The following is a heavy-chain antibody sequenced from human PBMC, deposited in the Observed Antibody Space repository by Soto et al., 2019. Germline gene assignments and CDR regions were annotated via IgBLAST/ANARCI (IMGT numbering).Heavy chain of an antibody. Sequence: GESLKISCTGSGYGFSNYYIARVRQMPGKDLEWMGKIDPGDSYTYYSPSFQGHVTISTDKSINTAYLQWSSLQTSDTAIYYCARLGYGDYVDQWGQGTLVTVSS. V-gene: IGHV5-10-1*01. CDR2: IDPGDSYT. CDR3: ARLGYGDYVDQ. D-gene: IGHD4-17*01. CDR1: GYGFSNYY. J-gene: IGHJ4*02.